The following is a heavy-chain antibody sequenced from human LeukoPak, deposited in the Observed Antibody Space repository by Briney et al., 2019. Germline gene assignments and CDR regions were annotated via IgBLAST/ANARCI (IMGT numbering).Heavy chain of an antibody. CDR3: ARGFDGLRLRGQYFDY. Sequence: GASVKVSCKAFGHSLTSYSMHWVRQAPGQGLEWMGIINPSGGSTSYAQKFQGRVTMTRDTSTSTVYMEVTSLRSEDTAVYYCARGFDGLRLRGQYFDYWGQGTLVTVYS. J-gene: IGHJ4*02. CDR2: INPSGGST. CDR1: GHSLTSYS. D-gene: IGHD5/OR15-5a*01. V-gene: IGHV1-46*01.